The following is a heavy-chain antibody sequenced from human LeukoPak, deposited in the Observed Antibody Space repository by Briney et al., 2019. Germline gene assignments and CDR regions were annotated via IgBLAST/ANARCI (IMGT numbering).Heavy chain of an antibody. CDR2: INLNSGGT. V-gene: IGHV1-2*02. J-gene: IGHJ6*02. Sequence: ASVKVSCKASGYTFTGYYMHWVRQAPGQGLEWMGWINLNSGGTNYAQKFQGRVTMTRDTSISTAYMELSRLRSDDTAVYYCARSLAKLRFLEWLSSKGYYYYGMDVWGQGTTVTVSS. CDR3: ARSLAKLRFLEWLSSKGYYYYGMDV. D-gene: IGHD3-3*01. CDR1: GYTFTGYY.